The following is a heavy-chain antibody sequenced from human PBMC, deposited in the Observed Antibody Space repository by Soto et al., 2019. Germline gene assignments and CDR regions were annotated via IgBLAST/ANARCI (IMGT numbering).Heavy chain of an antibody. CDR3: ARAYYDSSGYSLFAY. CDR2: IYYSGST. Sequence: PSETLSLTCTVSGGSISSGDYYWSWIRQPPGKGLEWIGYIYYSGSTYYNPSLKSRVTISVDTSKNQFSLKLSSVTAADTAAYYCARAYYDSSGYSLFAYWGQGTLVTVSS. J-gene: IGHJ4*02. D-gene: IGHD3-22*01. CDR1: GGSISSGDYY. V-gene: IGHV4-30-4*01.